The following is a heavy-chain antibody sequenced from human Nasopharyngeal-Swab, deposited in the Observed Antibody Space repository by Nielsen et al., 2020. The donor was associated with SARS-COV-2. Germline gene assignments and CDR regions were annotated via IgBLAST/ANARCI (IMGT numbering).Heavy chain of an antibody. V-gene: IGHV3-33*01. CDR3: ARDLSYYDSVGAFDI. Sequence: VRQAPGKGLEWVAVIWYDGSNKYYADSVKGRFTISRDNSKNTLYLQMNSPRAEDTAVYYCARDLSYYDSVGAFDIWGQGTMVTVSS. J-gene: IGHJ3*02. CDR2: IWYDGSNK. D-gene: IGHD3-22*01.